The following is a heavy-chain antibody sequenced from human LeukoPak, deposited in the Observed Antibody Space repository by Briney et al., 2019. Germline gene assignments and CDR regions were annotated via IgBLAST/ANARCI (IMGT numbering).Heavy chain of an antibody. CDR2: ISAYNGNT. J-gene: IGHJ3*02. CDR1: GYTFTSDG. Sequence: ASVKVSCKASGYTFTSDGISWVRQAPGQGLEGMGWISAYNGNTNYAQKLQGRVTITTDTSTSTAYMELRSLRSDDTAVYYCAIGGGTVTTEAFDIWGQGTMVTVSS. CDR3: AIGGGTVTTEAFDI. D-gene: IGHD4-17*01. V-gene: IGHV1-18*01.